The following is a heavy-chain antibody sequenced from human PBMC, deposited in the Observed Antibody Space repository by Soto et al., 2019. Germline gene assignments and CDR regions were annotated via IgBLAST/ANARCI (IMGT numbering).Heavy chain of an antibody. CDR2: ISYDGSNK. Sequence: QVQLVESGGGVVQPGRSLRLSCAASGFTFSSYGMHWVRQAPGKGLEWVAVISYDGSNKYYADSVKGRFTISRDNSKNTLYLQMNSLRAEDTAVYYCAKDSSCYRTDYYYGMDVWGQGTTVTVSS. J-gene: IGHJ6*02. D-gene: IGHD3-10*01. CDR1: GFTFSSYG. V-gene: IGHV3-30*18. CDR3: AKDSSCYRTDYYYGMDV.